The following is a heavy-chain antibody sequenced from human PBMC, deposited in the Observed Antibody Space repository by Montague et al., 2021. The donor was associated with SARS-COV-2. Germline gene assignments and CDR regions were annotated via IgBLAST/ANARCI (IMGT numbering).Heavy chain of an antibody. V-gene: IGHV2-5*02. CDR3: AHRRGLLLSDAFDI. D-gene: IGHD1-26*01. CDR2: IYWEDDK. CDR1: GFSLSTSGVG. Sequence: PALVKPTQTLTLTCTFSGFSLSTSGVGVGWIRQPPGKALEWLALIYWEDDKRYSPSLKSRLTITKDTSKNQVVLTMTNMDPVDTATYYCAHRRGLLLSDAFDIWGQGTMVTGSS. J-gene: IGHJ3*02.